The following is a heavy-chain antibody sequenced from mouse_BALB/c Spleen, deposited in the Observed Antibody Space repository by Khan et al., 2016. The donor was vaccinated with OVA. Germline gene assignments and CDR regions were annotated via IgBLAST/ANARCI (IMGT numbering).Heavy chain of an antibody. Sequence: EVQLQQSGPELVKPGASMKISCKASGYSFTGYTMNWVKQSHGKNLEWIGLINPYNGGTSYNQKFKGKATLTVDKSSSTAYMELLSLTSEYSAFYYCAREGYRYDGAWFAYWGQGTLVTVSA. CDR3: AREGYRYDGAWFAY. CDR2: INPYNGGT. J-gene: IGHJ3*01. CDR1: GYSFTGYT. V-gene: IGHV1-18*01. D-gene: IGHD2-14*01.